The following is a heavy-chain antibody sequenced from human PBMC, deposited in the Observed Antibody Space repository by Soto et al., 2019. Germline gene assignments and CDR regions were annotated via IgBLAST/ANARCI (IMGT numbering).Heavy chain of an antibody. V-gene: IGHV3-33*01. CDR1: GFTFISYG. J-gene: IGHJ6*02. Sequence: PGGSPRLSCAASGFTFISYGMHWVRQAPGKGLEWVAVIWYDGSNKYYADSVKGRFTISRDNSKNTLYLQMNSLRAEDTAVYYCARDKRPPGKYGMDVWGQGTTVTVSS. CDR2: IWYDGSNK. D-gene: IGHD6-25*01. CDR3: ARDKRPPGKYGMDV.